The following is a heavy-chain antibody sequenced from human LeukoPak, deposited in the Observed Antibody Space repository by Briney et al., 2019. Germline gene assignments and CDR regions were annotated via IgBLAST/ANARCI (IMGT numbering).Heavy chain of an antibody. CDR3: ASPSRGYYYGMDV. D-gene: IGHD6-6*01. CDR1: GFTFSSYS. J-gene: IGHJ6*02. V-gene: IGHV3-21*04. Sequence: GGSLRLSCAASGFTFSSYSMNWVRQAPGKGLEWVSSISSSSSYIYYADSVKGRFTISRDNSKNTLYLQMNSLRAEDTAVYYCASPSRGYYYGMDVWGQGTTVTVSS. CDR2: ISSSSSYI.